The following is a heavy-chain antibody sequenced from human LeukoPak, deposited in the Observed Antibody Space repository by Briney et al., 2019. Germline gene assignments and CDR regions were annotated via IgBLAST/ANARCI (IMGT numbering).Heavy chain of an antibody. Sequence: PGGSLRLSCAASGFTFHDHAMHWVRQAPGKGLEWVSGLAWDGGSIEYADSVEGRFTISRDNAKKSLYLQMNSLGVEDTALYYCARDDAFDLWGQGTMVTVSS. CDR2: LAWDGGSI. V-gene: IGHV3-9*01. CDR3: ARDDAFDL. J-gene: IGHJ3*01. CDR1: GFTFHDHA.